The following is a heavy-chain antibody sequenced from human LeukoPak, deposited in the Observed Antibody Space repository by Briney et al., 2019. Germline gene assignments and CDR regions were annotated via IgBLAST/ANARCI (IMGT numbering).Heavy chain of an antibody. CDR3: ATWRGSGWYYFDY. V-gene: IGHV3-30*03. CDR2: ISYDGSNK. Sequence: GRSLRLSCGASGFTFSSYGMHWVRQAPGKGLEWVAVISYDGSNKYYADSVKGRFTISRDNSKSTLYLQMNSLRAEDTAVYYCATWRGSGWYYFDYWGQGTLVTVSS. J-gene: IGHJ4*02. CDR1: GFTFSSYG. D-gene: IGHD6-19*01.